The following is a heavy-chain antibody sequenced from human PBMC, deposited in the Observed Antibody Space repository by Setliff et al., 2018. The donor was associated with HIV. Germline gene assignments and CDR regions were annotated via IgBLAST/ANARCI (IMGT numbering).Heavy chain of an antibody. CDR3: ARDHGGEGPYFSFMDV. CDR1: GGSISSSSYY. CDR2: IYNSGRG. D-gene: IGHD3-16*01. J-gene: IGHJ6*03. Sequence: PSETLSLTCTVSGGSISSSSYYWGWIRQPPGKGLQWIGYIYNSGRGNYNPSLKSRISMSVDTAKSQVSLNLRSVTAADTAVYYCARDHGGEGPYFSFMDVWGKGTTVTVSS. V-gene: IGHV4-61*01.